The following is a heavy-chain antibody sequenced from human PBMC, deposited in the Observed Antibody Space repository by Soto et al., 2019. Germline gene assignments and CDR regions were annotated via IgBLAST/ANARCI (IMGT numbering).Heavy chain of an antibody. Sequence: EFVKISCKGSGDSCTSYWIGWVGQIPGKGLEWMGIIYPGDSDTRYSPSFQGQVTISADKSISTAYLQWSSLKASDTAMYYCARPYSSGWYYGMDVWGQGTTVTVSS. CDR1: GDSCTSYW. CDR2: IYPGDSDT. J-gene: IGHJ6*02. V-gene: IGHV5-51*01. CDR3: ARPYSSGWYYGMDV. D-gene: IGHD6-19*01.